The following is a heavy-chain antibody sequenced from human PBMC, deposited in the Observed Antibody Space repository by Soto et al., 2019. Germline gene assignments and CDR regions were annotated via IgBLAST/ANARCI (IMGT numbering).Heavy chain of an antibody. CDR1: GGSISSGGYS. CDR3: ARHTDIVSSTVYN. Sequence: SETLYLTCAVSGGSISSGGYSWSWIRQPPGKGLEWIGYIYHSGSTYYNPSLKSRVTISVDRSKNQFSLKLSSVTAADTAVYYCARHTDIVSSTVYNWGQGILVTVSS. CDR2: IYHSGST. V-gene: IGHV4-30-2*01. J-gene: IGHJ4*02. D-gene: IGHD5-12*01.